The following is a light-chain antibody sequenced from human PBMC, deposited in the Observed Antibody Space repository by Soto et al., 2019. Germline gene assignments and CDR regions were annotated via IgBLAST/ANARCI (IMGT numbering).Light chain of an antibody. CDR2: VGAGGIVE. CDR1: SGYSNYK. J-gene: IGLJ2*01. CDR3: GADHGSGSNSV. V-gene: IGLV9-49*01. Sequence: QPVLTQPPSASASLGASVTLTCTLSSGYSNYKVDWYQQRPGKGPRFVMRVGAGGIVESKGDGIPDRFSVLGSGLNRYLTIKNIQEEDASDYHCGADHGSGSNSVFGGGTKLTVL.